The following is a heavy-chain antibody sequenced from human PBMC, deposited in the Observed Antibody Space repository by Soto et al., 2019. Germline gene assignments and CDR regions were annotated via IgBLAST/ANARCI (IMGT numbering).Heavy chain of an antibody. Sequence: QVQLQESGPGLVKPSQTLSLTCTVSGGSISSGDYYWSWIRQPPGKGLEWIGYIYYSGSTYYNPSLKSRVTISVDTSKNQFSLKLSSVTAADTAVYYCASVKGVGRLFKPYIDYWGQGTLVTVSS. V-gene: IGHV4-30-4*01. CDR1: GGSISSGDYY. J-gene: IGHJ4*02. CDR3: ASVKGVGRLFKPYIDY. CDR2: IYYSGST. D-gene: IGHD3-22*01.